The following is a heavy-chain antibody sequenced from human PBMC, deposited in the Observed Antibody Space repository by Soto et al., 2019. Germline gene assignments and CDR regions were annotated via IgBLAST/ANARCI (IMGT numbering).Heavy chain of an antibody. D-gene: IGHD3-22*01. Sequence: PSETLSLTCTGSGGSITSRSYYWGWIRQPPGKGLEWIGSIHYSGTTYYSASLKSRVSMSVDTSNNQFSLNLSSVTAADTAVYFCARQTDYYDTITHRYFDLWGQGDLVTVSS. CDR3: ARQTDYYDTITHRYFDL. CDR2: IHYSGTT. V-gene: IGHV4-39*01. J-gene: IGHJ4*02. CDR1: GGSITSRSYY.